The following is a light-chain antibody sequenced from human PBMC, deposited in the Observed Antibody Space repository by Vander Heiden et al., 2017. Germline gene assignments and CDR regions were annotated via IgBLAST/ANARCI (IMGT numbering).Light chain of an antibody. CDR1: RRRHCY. CDR3: HSPYSSGTNVV. Sequence: SSGLTQDPAVSVALGQTVRIPCQGDRRRHCYASWYQEKRGQAPVLLIFDNNSRRSGIPDRFSGSDSGTTASFTTTGAQAEDEADYYCHSPYSSGTNVVFGGGTRLTVL. J-gene: IGLJ2*01. CDR2: DNN. V-gene: IGLV3-19*01.